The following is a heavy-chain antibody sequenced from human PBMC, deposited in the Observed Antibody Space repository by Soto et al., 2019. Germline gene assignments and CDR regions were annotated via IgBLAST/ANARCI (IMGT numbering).Heavy chain of an antibody. CDR3: AREGYCSSTSCYSFDY. J-gene: IGHJ4*02. V-gene: IGHV3-64*01. CDR2: ISSNGGST. CDR1: GFTFSSYA. Sequence: VASLRLSFLASGFTFSSYAMHWLRQAPGKGLENVSAISSNGGSTYYANTEKGRITISRNNSKNTLYLQMGCLRAEDMAVYYCAREGYCSSTSCYSFDYWGQGT. D-gene: IGHD2-2*01.